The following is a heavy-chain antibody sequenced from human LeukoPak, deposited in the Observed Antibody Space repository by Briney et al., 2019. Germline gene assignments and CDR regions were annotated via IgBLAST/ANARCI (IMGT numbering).Heavy chain of an antibody. D-gene: IGHD1-1*01. V-gene: IGHV3-74*01. CDR2: INSDVSSP. Sequence: GGSLRLSCAASGFTFSSYWMHWVRQAPGGGVGWVSRINSDVSSPSYARSVKGQFTISRDNAKNTLYLQMNSLRAEDTAVYYCAREGDMERLGAFDTWGQGTMVTVSS. J-gene: IGHJ3*02. CDR1: GFTFSSYW. CDR3: AREGDMERLGAFDT.